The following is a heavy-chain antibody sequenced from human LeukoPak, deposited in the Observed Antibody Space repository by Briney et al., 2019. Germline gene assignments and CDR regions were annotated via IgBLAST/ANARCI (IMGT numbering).Heavy chain of an antibody. CDR2: IHDTGTT. D-gene: IGHD4-23*01. CDR1: GVSINNYY. J-gene: IGHJ4*02. Sequence: PSETLSLTCTVSGVSINNYYWTWIRQPPGKKLEWIGYIHDTGTTYYNPSLKSRVPMSMDTSNNHFSLKLTSVTAADTAVCYCAKGGGSGHCDYWGQGILVTVSS. CDR3: AKGGGSGHCDY. V-gene: IGHV4-59*01.